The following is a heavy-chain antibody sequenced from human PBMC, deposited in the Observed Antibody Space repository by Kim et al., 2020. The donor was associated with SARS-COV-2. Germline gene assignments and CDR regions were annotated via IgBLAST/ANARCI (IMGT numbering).Heavy chain of an antibody. CDR3: ARYTFPPGVLAYYYYYG. D-gene: IGHD2-8*01. V-gene: IGHV3-48*01. CDR1: GFTFSSYC. J-gene: IGHJ6*01. Sequence: WGSLRLSCAASGFTFSSYCMNWVRQAPGKGLEWVAYIFNTSSTKYYADSVKGRFTTFRDNAKNLLYLQMYILRAEYTAVYYCARYTFPPGVLAYYYYYG. CDR2: IFNTSSTK.